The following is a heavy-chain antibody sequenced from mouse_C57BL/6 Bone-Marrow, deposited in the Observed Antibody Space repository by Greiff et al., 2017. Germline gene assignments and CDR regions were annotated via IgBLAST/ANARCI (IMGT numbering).Heavy chain of an antibody. CDR2: INPGSGGT. J-gene: IGHJ2*01. D-gene: IGHD1-1*01. CDR3: ARDGDYGDFDY. V-gene: IGHV1-54*01. Sequence: QVQLQQSGAELVRPGTSVKVSCKASGYAFTNYLIEWVKQRPGQGLEWIGVINPGSGGTNYNEKFKGKATLTADKSSSTAYMQLSSLTSEDSAVYFCARDGDYGDFDYGGQGTTLTVSA. CDR1: GYAFTNYL.